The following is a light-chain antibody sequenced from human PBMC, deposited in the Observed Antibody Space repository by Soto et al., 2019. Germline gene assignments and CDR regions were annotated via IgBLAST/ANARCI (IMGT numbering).Light chain of an antibody. Sequence: QSALTQPPSASGSPGQSVTISCTGGSSDIGGYDVHWYQQLPGTAPKLLIYGNSNRPSGVPDRFSGSKSGTSASLAITGLQAEDEADYYCQSYDSSLSGYVFGTGTKVTVL. CDR3: QSYDSSLSGYV. V-gene: IGLV1-40*01. CDR1: SSDIGGYD. J-gene: IGLJ1*01. CDR2: GNS.